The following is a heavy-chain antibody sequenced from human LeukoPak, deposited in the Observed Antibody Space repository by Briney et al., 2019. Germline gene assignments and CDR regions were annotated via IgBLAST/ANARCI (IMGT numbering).Heavy chain of an antibody. D-gene: IGHD3-22*01. Sequence: PSETLSLTCTVSGGSISSYYWSWIWQPPGEGLEWIGYVFHSGSTNYNPSLKSRVTISVDTSKNQFSLKLTSVTAADTAVYYCARDSSGYYRIDYWGQGTLVTVSS. CDR1: GGSISSYY. J-gene: IGHJ4*02. CDR2: VFHSGST. V-gene: IGHV4-59*08. CDR3: ARDSSGYYRIDY.